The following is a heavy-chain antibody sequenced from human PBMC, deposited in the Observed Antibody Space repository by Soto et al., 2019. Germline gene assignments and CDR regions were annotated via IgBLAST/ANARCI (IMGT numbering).Heavy chain of an antibody. V-gene: IGHV4-39*01. CDR1: GGSISSSSYY. J-gene: IGHJ3*01. D-gene: IGHD3-22*01. Sequence: SETLSLTCTVSGGSISSSSYYWGWIRQPPGKGLEWIGSIFYSGSTYYNPSLKSRVTISVDTSKNQFSLKLSSVTAADTAVYYCARGVGYDSSGHFGWGQGTMVTVSS. CDR2: IFYSGST. CDR3: ARGVGYDSSGHFG.